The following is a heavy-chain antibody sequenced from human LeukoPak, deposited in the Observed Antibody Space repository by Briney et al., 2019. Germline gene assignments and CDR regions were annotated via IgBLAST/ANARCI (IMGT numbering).Heavy chain of an antibody. CDR3: ATAGTIFGVPFDY. CDR1: GGTFSSYA. D-gene: IGHD3-3*01. CDR2: IIPIFGTA. J-gene: IGHJ4*02. Sequence: ASVKVSCKASGGTFSSYAISWVRQAPGQGLEWMGGIIPIFGTANYAQKFQGRVTITTDESTSTAYMELSSLRSEDTAVYYCATAGTIFGVPFDYWGQGTLVTVSS. V-gene: IGHV1-69*05.